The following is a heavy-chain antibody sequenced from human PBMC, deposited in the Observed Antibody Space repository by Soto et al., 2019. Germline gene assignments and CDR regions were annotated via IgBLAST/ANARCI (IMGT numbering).Heavy chain of an antibody. CDR1: GFTFTSSA. Sequence: ASVKVSCKVSGFTFTSSAVQWVRQARGQRLEWIGWIVVGSGNTNYAQKFQERVTITRDMSTSTAYMELSSLRSEDTAVYYCAAGEYYDFWRTGMDVWGQGTTVTVSS. CDR3: AAGEYYDFWRTGMDV. V-gene: IGHV1-58*01. J-gene: IGHJ6*02. CDR2: IVVGSGNT. D-gene: IGHD3-3*01.